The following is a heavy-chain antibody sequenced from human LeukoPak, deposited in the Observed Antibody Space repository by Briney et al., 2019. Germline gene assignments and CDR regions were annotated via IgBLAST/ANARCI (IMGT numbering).Heavy chain of an antibody. V-gene: IGHV2-70*11. D-gene: IGHD3-10*01. CDR3: ARTRDLNVLLWFGELSP. CDR1: GFSLSTSGMC. CDR2: IDWDDDK. J-gene: IGHJ5*02. Sequence: SGPTLVNPTQTLTLTCTFSGFSLSTSGMCVSWIRQPPGKALEWLARIDWDDDKYYSTFLKTRLTISKDTYKNQVVLTMTNMDPVDTATYYCARTRDLNVLLWFGELSPWGQGTLVTVSS.